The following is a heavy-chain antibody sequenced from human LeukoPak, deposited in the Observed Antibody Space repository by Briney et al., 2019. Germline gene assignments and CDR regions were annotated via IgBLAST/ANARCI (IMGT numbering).Heavy chain of an antibody. V-gene: IGHV4-59*01. CDR2: IYYSGSA. J-gene: IGHJ4*02. CDR3: ARVGVDYSGNIIKYFFDY. Sequence: AETLSLTCTVSGGSISSYQWSWIRQPPGKGLEWIGNIYYSGSANYNPSLKSRVTISVDTSKNQFSLKLSPVTAADTAVYYCARVGVDYSGNIIKYFFDYWGQGTLVTVSS. CDR1: GGSISSYQ. D-gene: IGHD4-23*01.